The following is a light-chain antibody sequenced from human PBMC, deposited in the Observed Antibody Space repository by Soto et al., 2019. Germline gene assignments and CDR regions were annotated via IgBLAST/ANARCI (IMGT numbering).Light chain of an antibody. CDR3: SSYTSSSTRVV. V-gene: IGLV2-14*01. CDR2: DVN. Sequence: QSVLTQPASVSGSPGQSITISCTGTSSDVGRYNYVSWYQQYPGKAPKLMIYDVNNRPSGVSNRFSGSKSGNTASLTISGLQAEDEADYYCSSYTSSSTRVVFGGGTKLTVL. J-gene: IGLJ2*01. CDR1: SSDVGRYNY.